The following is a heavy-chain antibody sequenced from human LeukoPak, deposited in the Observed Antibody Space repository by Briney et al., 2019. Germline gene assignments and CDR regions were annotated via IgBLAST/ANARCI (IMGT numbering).Heavy chain of an antibody. CDR1: GGSISSSSYY. Sequence: SETLSLTCTVSGGSISSSSYYWGWIRQPPGKGLEWIESIYYSGSTYYNPSLKGLVTISVDTSNNQFSLKLSSVTAADTAVYYCARHVSWHGDYEGYFDYWGQGTLVTVSS. CDR3: ARHVSWHGDYEGYFDY. V-gene: IGHV4-39*01. J-gene: IGHJ4*02. CDR2: IYYSGST. D-gene: IGHD4-17*01.